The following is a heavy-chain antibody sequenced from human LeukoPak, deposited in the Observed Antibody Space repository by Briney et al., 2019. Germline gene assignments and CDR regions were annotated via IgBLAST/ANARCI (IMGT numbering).Heavy chain of an antibody. D-gene: IGHD6-19*01. J-gene: IGHJ3*02. V-gene: IGHV4-59*03. CDR2: IYYNGNT. Sequence: SETLSLTCTVPGGSISGSYWSWIRQSPGKGQEWIGYIYYNGNTDYNPSLRSRLTMSVDTSKNQFSLKLTSVTAADTALYYCAKGGWSLDIWGQGTMVTVSS. CDR1: GGSISGSY. CDR3: AKGGWSLDI.